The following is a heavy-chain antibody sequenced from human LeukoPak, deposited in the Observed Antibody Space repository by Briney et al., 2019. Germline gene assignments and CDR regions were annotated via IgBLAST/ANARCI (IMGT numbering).Heavy chain of an antibody. CDR2: VNSDGSST. CDR3: AKGGAAAAKGKYYFDY. CDR1: GFTFSSYW. V-gene: IGHV3-74*01. Sequence: GGSLRLSCAASGFTFSSYWMHWVRQAPGKGLVWVSRVNSDGSSTTYADSVKGRFTISRDSSKNTLYLQMNSLRADDTAVYYCAKGGAAAAKGKYYFDYWGQGTLVTVSS. J-gene: IGHJ4*02. D-gene: IGHD6-13*01.